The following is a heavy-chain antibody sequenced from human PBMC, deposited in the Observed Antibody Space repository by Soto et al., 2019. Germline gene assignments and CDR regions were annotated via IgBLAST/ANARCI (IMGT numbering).Heavy chain of an antibody. CDR1: GGSFSGYY. CDR2: INHSGST. J-gene: IGHJ6*02. CDR3: ATDIVVVPAANPDYYYYYGMAV. D-gene: IGHD2-2*01. Sequence: SETLSLTCAVYGGSFSGYYWSWIRQPPGKGLEWIGEINHSGSTNYNPSLKSRVTISVDTSKNQFSLKLSSVTAADTAVYYCATDIVVVPAANPDYYYYYGMAVRGQGTTVTVSS. V-gene: IGHV4-34*01.